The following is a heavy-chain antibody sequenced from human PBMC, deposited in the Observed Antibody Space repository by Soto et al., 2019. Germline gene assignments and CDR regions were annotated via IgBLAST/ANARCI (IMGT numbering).Heavy chain of an antibody. V-gene: IGHV3-48*02. D-gene: IGHD3-16*01. Sequence: GSLRLSCAASGFTFSSYSMNWVRQAPGKGLEWVSYISSSSTIYYADSVKGRFTISRDNAKNSLYLQMNSLRDEDTAVYYCARVWGRGWSPDAFDIWGHGTLATFSS. CDR1: GFTFSSYS. CDR2: ISSSSTI. CDR3: ARVWGRGWSPDAFDI. J-gene: IGHJ3*02.